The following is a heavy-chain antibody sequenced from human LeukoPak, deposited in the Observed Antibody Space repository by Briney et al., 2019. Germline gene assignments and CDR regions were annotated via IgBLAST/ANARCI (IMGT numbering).Heavy chain of an antibody. CDR2: ISAYNGNT. CDR1: GYIFTGYY. Sequence: GASVKVSCKASGYIFTGYYMHWVRQAPGQGLEWMGWISAYNGNTNYAQKLQGRVTMTTDTSTSTAYMELRSLRSDDTAVYYCARGSVTTVLLWFGELDYWGQGTLVTVSS. V-gene: IGHV1-18*04. D-gene: IGHD3-10*01. J-gene: IGHJ4*02. CDR3: ARGSVTTVLLWFGELDY.